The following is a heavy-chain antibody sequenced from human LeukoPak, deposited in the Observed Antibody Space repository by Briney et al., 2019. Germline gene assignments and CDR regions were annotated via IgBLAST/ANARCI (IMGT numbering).Heavy chain of an antibody. CDR1: GVSFSGYY. CDR2: INHSGST. CDR3: ARGLIFYGDYQP. J-gene: IGHJ5*02. D-gene: IGHD4-17*01. Sequence: SETLSLTCAVYGVSFSGYYWSWIRQPPGKGLEWIGEINHSGSTNYNPSLKSRVTISVDTSKNQFSLKLSSVTAADTAVYYCARGLIFYGDYQPWGQGTLATVSS. V-gene: IGHV4-34*01.